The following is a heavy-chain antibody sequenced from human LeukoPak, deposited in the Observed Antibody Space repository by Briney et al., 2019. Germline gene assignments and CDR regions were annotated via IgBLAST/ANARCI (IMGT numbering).Heavy chain of an antibody. Sequence: ASVKVSCKASGYTFTSYGISWVRQAPGRGLEWMGRISAYNVNTNDAQKLQGRVTMTTDTSTTTAYMELRSLRSDDTAVYYCARVPVSGPGARFDYWGQGTLVTVSS. V-gene: IGHV1-18*01. J-gene: IGHJ4*02. CDR3: ARVPVSGPGARFDY. CDR1: GYTFTSYG. D-gene: IGHD4-11*01. CDR2: ISAYNVNT.